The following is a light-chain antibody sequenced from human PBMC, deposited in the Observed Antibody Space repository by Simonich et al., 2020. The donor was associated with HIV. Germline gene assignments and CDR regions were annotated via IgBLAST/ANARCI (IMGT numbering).Light chain of an antibody. CDR3: QQYGSSPWT. CDR2: WAS. CDR1: QSVLYSSNNKNY. J-gene: IGKJ1*01. Sequence: DIVMTQSPDSLAVSLGERATINCKSSQSVLYSSNNKNYLAWYQQKPGQPPKLLIYWASTRESGVPDRCSGSGSGTDFTLTISRLEPEDFAVYYCQQYGSSPWTFVQGTKVEIK. V-gene: IGKV4-1*01.